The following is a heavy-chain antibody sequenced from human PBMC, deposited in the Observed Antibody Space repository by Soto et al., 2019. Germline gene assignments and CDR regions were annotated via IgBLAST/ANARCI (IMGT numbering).Heavy chain of an antibody. Sequence: SETLSLTCSLYSGSFSGYYWSWIRQPPGKGLEWIGEISQSGNTNYSPSLKSRVSISIDTSKKQFPLNLASVSAADTAVYYCARAPKVSGSSQTRPDFWGQGTLVTVSS. J-gene: IGHJ4*02. CDR1: SGSFSGYY. D-gene: IGHD6-6*01. CDR2: ISQSGNT. CDR3: ARAPKVSGSSQTRPDF. V-gene: IGHV4-34*01.